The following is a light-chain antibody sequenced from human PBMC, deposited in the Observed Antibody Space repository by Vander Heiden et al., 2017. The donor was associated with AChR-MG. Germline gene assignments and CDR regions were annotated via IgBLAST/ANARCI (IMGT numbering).Light chain of an antibody. CDR3: QQSYSLPYT. CDR2: WAS. CDR1: QSVLYSSDNNNY. J-gene: IGKJ2*01. Sequence: DIVMTQSPDSLAVSLGERATINCKSSQSVLYSSDNNNYLSWYQQKPGQPPKLLIYWASTRESGVPDRFSGSGSGTDFTLTISSLQAEDVAVYYCQQSYSLPYTFGQGTKLEIK. V-gene: IGKV4-1*01.